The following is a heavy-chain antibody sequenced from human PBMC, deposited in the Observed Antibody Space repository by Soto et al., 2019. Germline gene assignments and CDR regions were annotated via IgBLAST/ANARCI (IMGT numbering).Heavy chain of an antibody. CDR1: GGSVSSGSYY. J-gene: IGHJ6*02. CDR2: IYYSGST. CDR3: ARGRGVVVPAVDYYYYYGMDV. V-gene: IGHV4-61*01. Sequence: SETLSLTCTVSGGSVSSGSYYWSWIRQPPGKGLEWIGYIYYSGSTNYNPSLKSRVTISVDTSKNQFSLKLSSVTAADTAVYYCARGRGVVVPAVDYYYYYGMDVWGQGTTVTVSS. D-gene: IGHD2-2*01.